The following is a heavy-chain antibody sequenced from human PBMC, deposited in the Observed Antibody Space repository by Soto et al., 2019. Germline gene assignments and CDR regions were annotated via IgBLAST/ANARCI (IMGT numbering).Heavy chain of an antibody. D-gene: IGHD3-22*01. V-gene: IGHV4-31*03. CDR2: IYYSGST. Sequence: SETLSLTCTVSGGSISSGGYYWSWIRQHPGKGLEWIGYIYYSGSTYYNPSLKSRVTISVDTSKNQFSLKLSSVTAADMAVYYCARGGMIVVVPDGMDVGGQGTTVTVSS. J-gene: IGHJ6*02. CDR3: ARGGMIVVVPDGMDV. CDR1: GGSISSGGYY.